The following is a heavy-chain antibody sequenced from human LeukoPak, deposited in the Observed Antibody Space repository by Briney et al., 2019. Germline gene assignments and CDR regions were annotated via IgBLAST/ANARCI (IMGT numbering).Heavy chain of an antibody. CDR3: ARDRVSGSYWDAFDI. CDR1: GFTFSSHE. J-gene: IGHJ3*02. V-gene: IGHV3-33*08. Sequence: GGSLRLSCAASGFTFSSHEMNWVRQAPGKGLEWVAVIWYDGSNKFYADSVKGRFTISRDNSKNTLYLQMNSLRAEDTAVYYCARDRVSGSYWDAFDIWGQGTMVTVSS. CDR2: IWYDGSNK. D-gene: IGHD3-10*01.